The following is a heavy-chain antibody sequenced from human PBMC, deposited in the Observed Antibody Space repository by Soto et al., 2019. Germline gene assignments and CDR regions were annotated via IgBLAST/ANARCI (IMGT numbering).Heavy chain of an antibody. CDR3: ARVRTYYYDSSGPDRFDY. CDR1: GYTFTGYY. CDR2: INPNSGGT. V-gene: IGHV1-2*02. D-gene: IGHD3-22*01. Sequence: ASVKDSCKASGYTFTGYYMHWVRQAPGQGLEWMGWINPNSGGTNYAQKFQGRVTMTRDTSISTAYMELSRLRSDDTAVYYCARVRTYYYDSSGPDRFDYWGQGTLVTVSS. J-gene: IGHJ4*02.